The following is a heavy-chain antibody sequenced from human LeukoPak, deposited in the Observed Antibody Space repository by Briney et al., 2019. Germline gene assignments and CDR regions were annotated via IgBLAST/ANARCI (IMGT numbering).Heavy chain of an antibody. Sequence: GGSLRLSCAASGFTVSSNYMSWVRQAPGKGLEWVSVIYSGGSTYYADSVKGRFTISRHNPKSTLYHQMNSLRAEDTAVYYCARMVHSRIFDYWGQGTLVTVSS. V-gene: IGHV3-53*04. J-gene: IGHJ4*02. CDR1: GFTVSSNY. CDR2: IYSGGST. CDR3: ARMVHSRIFDY. D-gene: IGHD1-26*01.